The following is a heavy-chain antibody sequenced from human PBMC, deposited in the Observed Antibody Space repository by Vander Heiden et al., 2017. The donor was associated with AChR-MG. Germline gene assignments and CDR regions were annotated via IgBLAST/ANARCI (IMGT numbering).Heavy chain of an antibody. J-gene: IGHJ4*02. D-gene: IGHD6-19*01. CDR2: ISYDGSNK. V-gene: IGHV3-30-3*01. CDR1: GFPFSSYG. CDR3: ARGGHSSGWYYFDY. Sequence: QVQLVESGGGVVQPGRSLRLSCAASGFPFSSYGMHWVRQAPGKGLEWVAVISYDGSNKYYADSVKGRFTISRDNSKNTLYLQMNSMRAEDTAVYYCARGGHSSGWYYFDYWGQGTLVTVSS.